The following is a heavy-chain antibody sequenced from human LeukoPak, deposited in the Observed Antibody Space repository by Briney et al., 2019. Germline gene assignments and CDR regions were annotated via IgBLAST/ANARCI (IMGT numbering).Heavy chain of an antibody. CDR1: NGSIYSYY. D-gene: IGHD6-19*01. CDR2: VYYSGST. V-gene: IGHV4-59*01. J-gene: IGHJ5*02. Sequence: SETLSLTCSVSNGSIYSYYWNWVRQPPGKGLEWIGYVYYSGSTKYNPSLKSRVTISVDTSKNQFSLKLTSLTAADTAIYYCAGDRNQWLRGPFDPWGQGTLVTVSS. CDR3: AGDRNQWLRGPFDP.